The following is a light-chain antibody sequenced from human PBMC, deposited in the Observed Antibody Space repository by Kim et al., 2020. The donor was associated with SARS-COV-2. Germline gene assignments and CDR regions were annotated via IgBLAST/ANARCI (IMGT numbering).Light chain of an antibody. J-gene: IGLJ1*01. Sequence: HTATPTCSGNSNIVDHPGAAWLQQPQGRPPRLLSFRNNHLPSGISERFSASRAGDTASLTIPGLQPEDEADYYCSTWDSSLRGYVFGSGTKVTFL. V-gene: IGLV10-54*02. CDR2: RNN. CDR1: SNIVDHPG. CDR3: STWDSSLRGYV.